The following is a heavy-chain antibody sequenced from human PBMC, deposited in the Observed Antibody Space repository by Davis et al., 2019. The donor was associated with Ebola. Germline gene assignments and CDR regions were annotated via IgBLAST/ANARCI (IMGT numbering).Heavy chain of an antibody. Sequence: GESLKISCAASGFSFSIFGMHWVRQAPGKGLEWVAAIWHDGSQNYYADSVKGRFTISRDNAKNSLYLEMNSLRDEDTAVYFCARRILSNSRGGMDVWGRGTTVIVS. CDR2: IWHDGSQN. J-gene: IGHJ6*02. V-gene: IGHV3-33*01. D-gene: IGHD2/OR15-2a*01. CDR3: ARRILSNSRGGMDV. CDR1: GFSFSIFG.